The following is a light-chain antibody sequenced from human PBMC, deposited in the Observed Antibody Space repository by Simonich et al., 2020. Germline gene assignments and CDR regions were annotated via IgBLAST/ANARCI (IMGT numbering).Light chain of an antibody. V-gene: IGKV2D-29*02. CDR3: MQSIQLPWT. Sequence: DIVMTQTPLSLSVTPGQPASISCKSSQSLLHSDGKTYLYWYLQKPGQSPQILIYEVANRVSGVPDRFSGSGSGTDFTLKISRVEAEDVGVYYCMQSIQLPWTFGQGTKVEIK. J-gene: IGKJ1*01. CDR2: EVA. CDR1: QSLLHSDGKTY.